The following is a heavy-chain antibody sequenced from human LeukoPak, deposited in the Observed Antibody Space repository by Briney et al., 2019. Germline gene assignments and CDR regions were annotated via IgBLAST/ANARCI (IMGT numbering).Heavy chain of an antibody. V-gene: IGHV3-48*04. CDR1: GFTFSTYS. D-gene: IGHD3-10*01. CDR3: ARDTVVRGVLSSIY. Sequence: QSGGSLRLSCAASGFTFSTYSMNWVRQAPGKGLEWISYINTKSSTINYADSVKGRFTISRDNAKNTLYLQMNSLRVEDTAVYYCARDTVVRGVLSSIYWGQGTLVTVSS. CDR2: INTKSSTI. J-gene: IGHJ4*02.